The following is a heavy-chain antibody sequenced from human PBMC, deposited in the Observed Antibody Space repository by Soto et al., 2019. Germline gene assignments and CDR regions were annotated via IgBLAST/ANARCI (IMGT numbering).Heavy chain of an antibody. V-gene: IGHV1-2*04. CDR2: INPNSGGT. CDR3: ARGAPLDYIWGSYRLPFDY. D-gene: IGHD3-16*02. CDR1: GYTFTGYY. J-gene: IGHJ4*02. Sequence: QVQLVQSGAEVKKPGASVKVSCKASGYTFTGYYMHWVRQAPGQGLEWMGWINPNSGGTNYARKFQGWGTMTRDTAISTSYMELSRLRSDYTAVYYCARGAPLDYIWGSYRLPFDYWGQGTLVTVSS.